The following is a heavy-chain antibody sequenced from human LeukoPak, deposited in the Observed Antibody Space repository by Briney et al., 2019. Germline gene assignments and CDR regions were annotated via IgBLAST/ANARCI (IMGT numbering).Heavy chain of an antibody. V-gene: IGHV4-61*01. D-gene: IGHD3-16*01. Sequence: SETLSLTCTVSGGPVRSGSYYWSWIRQSPGKGLEWIAYMYHGGIINYNPSLKSRATIPIDVSKNLISLTLRSVTAADTAVYYCARDPWESWGIKYAFDMWGQGTMVTVSS. CDR3: ARDPWESWGIKYAFDM. CDR2: MYHGGII. CDR1: GGPVRSGSYY. J-gene: IGHJ3*02.